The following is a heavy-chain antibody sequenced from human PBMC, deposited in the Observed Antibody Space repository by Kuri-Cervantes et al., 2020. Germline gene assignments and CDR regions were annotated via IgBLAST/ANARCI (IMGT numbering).Heavy chain of an antibody. CDR3: ARGAKRITIFGVVIRSNWFDP. CDR1: GYTFTSYY. CDR2: INPSGGST. Sequence: ASVKVSCKASGYTFTSYYMHWVRQAPGQGLEWMGIINPSGGSTSYAQKFQGRVTMTRDTSTSTVYMELSSLRSDDTAVYYCARGAKRITIFGVVIRSNWFDPWGQGTLVTVSS. V-gene: IGHV1-46*01. D-gene: IGHD3-3*01. J-gene: IGHJ5*02.